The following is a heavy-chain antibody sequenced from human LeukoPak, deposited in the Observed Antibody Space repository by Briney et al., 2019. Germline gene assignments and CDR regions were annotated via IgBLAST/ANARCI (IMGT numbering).Heavy chain of an antibody. V-gene: IGHV3-30*01. CDR2: ISYDGSHQ. CDR1: GFTFSHYA. J-gene: IGHJ4*02. Sequence: GRSLRLSCAASGFTFSHYAMHWVRQAPGKGLEWVAVISYDGSHQYSADSVKGRLSISRDNSRHTLYLQMNSLRPEDTAVYYCASARNGTLKYWGQGTLVIVSS. D-gene: IGHD1-26*01. CDR3: ASARNGTLKY.